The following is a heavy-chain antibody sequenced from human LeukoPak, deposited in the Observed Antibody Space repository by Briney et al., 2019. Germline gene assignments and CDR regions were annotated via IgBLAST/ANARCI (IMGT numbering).Heavy chain of an antibody. CDR1: GFTFSDYY. V-gene: IGHV3-11*05. CDR2: ISGRSIYT. CDR3: ARGIATSESFDI. D-gene: IGHD2-21*01. Sequence: NHGGSLRLSCAASGFTFSDYYMSWIRQAPGKGLECVSYISGRSIYTNYADSVKGRFTISRDNAKNSLYLQMNSLRAEDTAVYYCARGIATSESFDIWGQGTMVTVSS. J-gene: IGHJ3*02.